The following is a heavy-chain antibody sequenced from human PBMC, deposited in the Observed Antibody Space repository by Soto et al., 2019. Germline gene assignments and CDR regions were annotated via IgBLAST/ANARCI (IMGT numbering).Heavy chain of an antibody. D-gene: IGHD2-8*01. CDR3: ARDSRMDYYGMDV. J-gene: IGHJ6*02. V-gene: IGHV3-48*02. CDR2: ISSSSSTI. Sequence: GVSQRLSCAASGFTFSSYSMNWVRHVPGKGLEWVSYISSSSSTIYYADSVKGRFTISRDNAKNSLYLQMNSLRDEDTAVYYCARDSRMDYYGMDVWGQGTTVTVSS. CDR1: GFTFSSYS.